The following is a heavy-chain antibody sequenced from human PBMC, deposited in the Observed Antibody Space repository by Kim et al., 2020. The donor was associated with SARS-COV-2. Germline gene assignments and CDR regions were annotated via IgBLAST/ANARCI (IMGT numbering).Heavy chain of an antibody. CDR2: IKSKTDGVTT. D-gene: IGHD3-16*02. CDR1: GFTFSNAW. Sequence: GGSLRLSCAASGFTFSNAWMSWVRQAPGKGLEWVGRIKSKTDGVTTDYAAPVQGRFTISSEYSKNTLYLQMNSLKTEDTAVYYCTTDRRYDYIWGSYRPTGVYWGQGTLFTVSS. V-gene: IGHV3-15*01. J-gene: IGHJ4*02. CDR3: TTDRRYDYIWGSYRPTGVY.